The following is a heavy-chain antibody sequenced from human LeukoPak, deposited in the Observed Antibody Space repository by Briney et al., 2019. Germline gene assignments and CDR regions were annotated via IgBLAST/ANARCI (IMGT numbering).Heavy chain of an antibody. V-gene: IGHV1-8*01. Sequence: ASVKVSCKASGYTFTSYDINWVRQVTGQGLEWMGWMNPNSGNTGYAQKFQGRVTMTRNTSISTAYMELSSLRSEDTAVYYCARGLQRRSSYYMDVWGKGTTVTVSS. J-gene: IGHJ6*03. CDR3: ARGLQRRSSYYMDV. D-gene: IGHD1-1*01. CDR2: MNPNSGNT. CDR1: GYTFTSYD.